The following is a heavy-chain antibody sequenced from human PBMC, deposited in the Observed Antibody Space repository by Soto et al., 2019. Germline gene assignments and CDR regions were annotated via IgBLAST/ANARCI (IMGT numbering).Heavy chain of an antibody. CDR2: IRSKAYGGTT. V-gene: IGHV3-49*03. CDR1: GFAFGDYA. J-gene: IGHJ6*02. Sequence: GGSLRLSCTASGFAFGDYAMSWFRHSPGKGLEWVGFIRSKAYGGTTEYAASVKGRFTISRDDSKSIAYLQMNSLKTEDTAVYYCTRDWPAAIDAITPYYYGMDVWGQGTTVTVSS. CDR3: TRDWPAAIDAITPYYYGMDV. D-gene: IGHD2-2*01.